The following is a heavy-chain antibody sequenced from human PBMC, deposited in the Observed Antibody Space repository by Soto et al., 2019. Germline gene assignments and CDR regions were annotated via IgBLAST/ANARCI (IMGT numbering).Heavy chain of an antibody. CDR1: GYTFTSHD. V-gene: IGHV1-8*01. D-gene: IGHD2-15*01. J-gene: IGHJ5*02. CDR2: MNPDSGNT. Sequence: ASVKVSCKASGYTFTSHDINWVRQATGQGLEWMGWMNPDSGNTGYAQKFQGRLTITRDTSASTAYMDLSSLRSEDTAVYYCARGIATGQLDPWGQGTLVTVSS. CDR3: ARGIATGQLDP.